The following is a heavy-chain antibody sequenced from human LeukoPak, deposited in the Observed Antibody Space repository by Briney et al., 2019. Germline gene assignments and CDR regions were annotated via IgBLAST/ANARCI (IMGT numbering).Heavy chain of an antibody. CDR3: ARGMPATAIRPYFDS. D-gene: IGHD2-2*02. Sequence: GGSLRLSCTASGFTVSNNYMTWVRQAPGKGLEGVSVIYGSGSTYYADSVKGRLTISRDSSNNTLYLQMDSLRAEDTAVYYCARGMPATAIRPYFDSWGQGTLVTVSS. CDR1: GFTVSNNY. J-gene: IGHJ4*02. V-gene: IGHV3-66*01. CDR2: IYGSGST.